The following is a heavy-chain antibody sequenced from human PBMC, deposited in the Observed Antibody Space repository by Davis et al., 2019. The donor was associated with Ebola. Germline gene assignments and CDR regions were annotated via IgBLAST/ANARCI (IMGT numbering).Heavy chain of an antibody. D-gene: IGHD5-18*01. V-gene: IGHV1-69*06. CDR2: IIPIFGTA. Sequence: SVKVSCKASGGTFSSYAISWVRQAPGQGLEWMGGIIPIFGTANYAQKFQGRVTITADKSTSTAYMELSSLRAEDTAVYYCARDSGGRGYSYGSYYYGMDVWGQGTTVTVSS. CDR1: GGTFSSYA. CDR3: ARDSGGRGYSYGSYYYGMDV. J-gene: IGHJ6*02.